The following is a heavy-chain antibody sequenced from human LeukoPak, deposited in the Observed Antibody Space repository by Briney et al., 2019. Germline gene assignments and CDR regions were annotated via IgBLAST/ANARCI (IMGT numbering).Heavy chain of an antibody. CDR2: IYYSGST. CDR3: ARLTNKPLYYFDY. D-gene: IGHD2-8*01. J-gene: IGHJ4*02. CDR1: GGSISSSSYH. Sequence: SETLSLTCTVSGGSISSSSYHWGWIRQPPGKGLEWIGSIYYSGSTYYNPSLKSRVTISVDTSKNQSSLKLSSVTAADTAVYYCARLTNKPLYYFDYWGQGTLVTVSS. V-gene: IGHV4-39*01.